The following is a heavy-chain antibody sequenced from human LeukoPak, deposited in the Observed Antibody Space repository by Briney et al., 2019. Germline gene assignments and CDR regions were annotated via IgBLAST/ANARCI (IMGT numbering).Heavy chain of an antibody. D-gene: IGHD3-22*01. J-gene: IGHJ4*02. Sequence: GASVKVSCKASGYRFSSYGITWVRQAPGQGLEWMGWISAFSGNTRYAQKVQGRVTMTTDTSTTTAYMELRGLRAEDTALYYCAKDRRYYYDSSGYYFRPDDYWDQGTLVTVSS. CDR2: ISAFSGNT. CDR1: GYRFSSYG. CDR3: AKDRRYYYDSSGYYFRPDDY. V-gene: IGHV1-18*01.